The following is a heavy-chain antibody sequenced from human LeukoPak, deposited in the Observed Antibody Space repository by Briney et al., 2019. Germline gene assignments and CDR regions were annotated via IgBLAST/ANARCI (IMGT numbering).Heavy chain of an antibody. J-gene: IGHJ3*02. CDR2: IYHTGSN. CDR1: GGSISSYY. CDR3: ARARYSNSWYAVDI. V-gene: IGHV4-59*08. D-gene: IGHD6-13*01. Sequence: KPSETLSLTCTVSGGSISSYYWSWIRQPPGKGLEWIGYIYHTGSNNYSPSLKSRVTMSVDTSKNQFSLKLSSVTAADTAVYYCARARYSNSWYAVDIWGQGTMVTVSS.